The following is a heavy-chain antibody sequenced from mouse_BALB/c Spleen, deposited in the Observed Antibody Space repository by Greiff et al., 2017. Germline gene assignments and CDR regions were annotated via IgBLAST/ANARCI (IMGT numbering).Heavy chain of an antibody. J-gene: IGHJ3*01. CDR1: GFNFKDYY. Sequence: VQLQQSGAEFVRPGASVKLSCTASGFNFKDYYMHWVKQRPEQGLEWIGWIDPENGDTEYAPKFKGKATMTADTSTNTAYLQLSSLTSEDTAVYYCKLYGPLAYWGQGTLVTVSA. D-gene: IGHD1-1*01. V-gene: IGHV14-4*02. CDR2: IDPENGDT. CDR3: KLYGPLAY.